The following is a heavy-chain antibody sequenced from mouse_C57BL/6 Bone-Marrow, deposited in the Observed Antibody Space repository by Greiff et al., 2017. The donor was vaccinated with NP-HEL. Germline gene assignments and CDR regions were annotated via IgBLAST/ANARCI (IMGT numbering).Heavy chain of an antibody. CDR1: GYTFTSYW. Sequence: QVQLQQSGAELVKPGASVKLFCKASGYTFTSYWMHWVKQRPGQGLEWIGMIHPNSGSTNYNEKFKSKATLTVDKSSSTAYMQLSSLTSEDSAVYYCARDLLYFDYWGQGTTLTVSS. CDR3: ARDLLYFDY. V-gene: IGHV1-64*01. CDR2: IHPNSGST. J-gene: IGHJ2*01. D-gene: IGHD2-1*01.